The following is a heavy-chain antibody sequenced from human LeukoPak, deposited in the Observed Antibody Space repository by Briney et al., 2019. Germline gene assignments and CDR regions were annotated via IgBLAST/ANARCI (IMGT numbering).Heavy chain of an antibody. CDR1: GGTLRSYA. CDR2: TIPIFGTA. V-gene: IGHV1-69*05. J-gene: IGHJ4*02. D-gene: IGHD3-16*01. Sequence: SVKVSCKASGGTLRSYAISWVRQAPGQGLEWMGGTIPIFGTATYAQRFQGRVTITTDESRSTAYMELNSLSSDDTAVYYCVREGEPQTFAYWGQGTLVTVSS. CDR3: VREGEPQTFAY.